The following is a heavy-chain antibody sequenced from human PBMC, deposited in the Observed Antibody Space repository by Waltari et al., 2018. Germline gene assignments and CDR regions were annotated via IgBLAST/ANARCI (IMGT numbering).Heavy chain of an antibody. J-gene: IGHJ3*01. D-gene: IGHD3-16*01. CDR2: LRKASSKA. CDR3: ARDISPGRGGVFYDAFDL. V-gene: IGHV3-7*03. Sequence: ELQLVESGGGFVQPGGSLRLPCEASDSTFGNYWMTWPRLPPGKGLGWVANLRKASSKANYLDSVKGRFTVSRGNAKNSLFLQMTSLRDEDTAMYYCARDISPGRGGVFYDAFDLWGRGTMVTVSS. CDR1: DSTFGNYW.